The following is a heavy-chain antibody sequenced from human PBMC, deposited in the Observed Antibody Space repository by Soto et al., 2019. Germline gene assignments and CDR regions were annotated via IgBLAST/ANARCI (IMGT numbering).Heavy chain of an antibody. CDR2: IWYDGSNK. CDR1: GFTFSSYG. V-gene: IGHV3-30*02. Sequence: GGSLRLSCAASGFTFSSYGMHWVRQAPGKGLEWVAVIWYDGSNKYYADSVKGRFTISRDNSKNTLYLQMNSLRAEDTAVYYCAIGSITIFGVSDPPTDYWGQGTLVTVSS. D-gene: IGHD3-3*01. CDR3: AIGSITIFGVSDPPTDY. J-gene: IGHJ4*02.